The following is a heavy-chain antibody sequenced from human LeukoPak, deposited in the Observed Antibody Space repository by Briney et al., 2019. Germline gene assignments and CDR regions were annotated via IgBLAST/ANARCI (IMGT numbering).Heavy chain of an antibody. CDR2: IYHSGST. CDR1: GGSISSGGYS. Sequence: SETLSLTCAVSGGSISSGGYSWSWLRQPPGRGLEWIGYIYHSGSTYYNPSLKSRVTISVNRSKNQFSLKLSSVTAADTAVYYCARAGYYYGSGSRDNWLDPWGQGTLVTVSS. V-gene: IGHV4-30-2*01. CDR3: ARAGYYYGSGSRDNWLDP. D-gene: IGHD3-10*01. J-gene: IGHJ5*02.